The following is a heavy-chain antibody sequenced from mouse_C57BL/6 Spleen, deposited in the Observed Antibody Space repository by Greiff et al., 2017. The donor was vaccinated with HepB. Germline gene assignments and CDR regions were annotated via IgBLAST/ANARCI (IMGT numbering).Heavy chain of an antibody. CDR1: GYSITSGYD. Sequence: VQLQESGPGMVKPSQSLSLTCTVTGYSITSGYDWHWIRHFPGNKLEWMGYISYSGSTNYNPSLKSRISITHDTSKNHFFLKLNSVTTEDTATYYCAREGAGTYFDYWGQGTTLTVAS. CDR3: AREGAGTYFDY. D-gene: IGHD4-1*01. CDR2: ISYSGST. V-gene: IGHV3-1*01. J-gene: IGHJ2*01.